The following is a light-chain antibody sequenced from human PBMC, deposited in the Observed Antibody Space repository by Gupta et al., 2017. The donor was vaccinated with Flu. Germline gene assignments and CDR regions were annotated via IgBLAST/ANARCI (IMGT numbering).Light chain of an antibody. CDR3: QRDDSLWT. CDR1: QSISNW. V-gene: IGKV1-5*03. CDR2: KAS. Sequence: DIQMTQSPSTLSASVGDRVTITCRASQSISNWLAWYQQKPGKVPKLLIYKASRGESGVPSRFSGSGSGTEFTLTISSLQPDDVANYYCQRDDSLWTFGQGTRVEIK. J-gene: IGKJ1*01.